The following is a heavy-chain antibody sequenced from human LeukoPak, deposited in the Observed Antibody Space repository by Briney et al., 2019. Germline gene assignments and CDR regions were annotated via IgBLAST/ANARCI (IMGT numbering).Heavy chain of an antibody. V-gene: IGHV3-30*18. D-gene: IGHD1-1*01. J-gene: IGHJ4*02. CDR1: RFTFSACG. CDR3: AKGTAVDRQYFEN. CDR2: ISFDGSHK. Sequence: GGSLGLSCAASRFTFSACGMHWVRQAPGKGREWVAAISFDGSHKYYADSVKGRFTISRDNSMNTLYLQMNSLRAEDTAVYYCAKGTAVDRQYFENWGQGTLVTVSS.